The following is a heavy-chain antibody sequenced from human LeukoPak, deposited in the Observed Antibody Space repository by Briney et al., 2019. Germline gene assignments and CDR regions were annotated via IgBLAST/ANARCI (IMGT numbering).Heavy chain of an antibody. CDR2: IPYDGANK. CDR3: VNGCDSRGYFCYFDY. CDR1: GLTFINHG. Sequence: PGGSLRLSCTASGLTFINHGMHWVRQAPGKGLEWVAFIPYDGANKYYADSVKGRFTISRDTSKNMLSLQMSSLSAEDTAPYYCVNGCDSRGYFCYFDYWGQGALVTVSS. D-gene: IGHD3-22*01. V-gene: IGHV3-30*02. J-gene: IGHJ4*02.